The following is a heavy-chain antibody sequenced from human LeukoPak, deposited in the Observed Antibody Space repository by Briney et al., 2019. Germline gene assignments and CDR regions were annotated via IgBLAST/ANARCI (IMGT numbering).Heavy chain of an antibody. Sequence: SETLSLTCTVSGGSISSSSYYWGWIRQPPGKGLGWIGSIYYSGSTYYNPSLKSRVTISVDTSKNQFSLKLSSVTAADTAVYYCASGRVRYYYGSGSYYPFDYWGQGTLVTVSS. CDR2: IYYSGST. D-gene: IGHD3-10*01. V-gene: IGHV4-39*01. CDR1: GGSISSSSYY. CDR3: ASGRVRYYYGSGSYYPFDY. J-gene: IGHJ4*02.